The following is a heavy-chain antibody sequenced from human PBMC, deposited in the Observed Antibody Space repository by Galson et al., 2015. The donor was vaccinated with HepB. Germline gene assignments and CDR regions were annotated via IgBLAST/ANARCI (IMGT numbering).Heavy chain of an antibody. J-gene: IGHJ6*03. V-gene: IGHV1-2*06. CDR3: ARAWTPLDYDFWSGLSTYYYYMDV. CDR1: GYTFTGYY. Sequence: SVKVSCKASGYTFTGYYMHWVRQAPGQGLEWMGRINPNSGGTNYAQKFQGRVTMTRDTSISTAYMELSRLRSDDTAVYYCARAWTPLDYDFWSGLSTYYYYMDVWGKGTTVTVSS. D-gene: IGHD3-3*01. CDR2: INPNSGGT.